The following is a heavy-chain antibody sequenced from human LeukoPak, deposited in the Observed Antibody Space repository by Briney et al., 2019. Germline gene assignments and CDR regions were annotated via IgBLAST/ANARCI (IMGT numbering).Heavy chain of an antibody. Sequence: SQTLSLTCTVSGGSISSGGYYWSWIRQHPGKGLEWIGYIYYSGSTYYNPSLKSRVTISVDTSKNQFSLKLSSVTAADTAVYYCARLTEPGGGVAYYDFFDPWGQGTLVTVSS. CDR3: ARLTEPGGGVAYYDFFDP. CDR2: IYYSGST. V-gene: IGHV4-31*03. D-gene: IGHD3-3*01. CDR1: GGSISSGGYY. J-gene: IGHJ5*02.